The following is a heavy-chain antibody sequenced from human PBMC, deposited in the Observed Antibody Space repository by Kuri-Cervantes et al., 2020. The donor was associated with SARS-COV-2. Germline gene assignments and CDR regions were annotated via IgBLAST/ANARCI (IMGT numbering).Heavy chain of an antibody. CDR2: IRSKAYGGTT. Sequence: GESLKISCTASGFTFGDYAMSWVRQAPGKGLEWVGFIRSKAYGGTTEYAASVKGRFTISRDNAKNSLYLQMNSLRAEDTAVYYCARGRWLRLFHSRDDAFDIWGQGTMVTVSS. V-gene: IGHV3-49*04. D-gene: IGHD5-12*01. J-gene: IGHJ3*02. CDR1: GFTFGDYA. CDR3: ARGRWLRLFHSRDDAFDI.